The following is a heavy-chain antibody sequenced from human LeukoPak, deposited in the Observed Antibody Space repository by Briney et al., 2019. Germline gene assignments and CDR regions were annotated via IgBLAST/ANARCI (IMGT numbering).Heavy chain of an antibody. D-gene: IGHD6-13*01. V-gene: IGHV3-23*01. CDR2: ISGSGGTT. Sequence: GGSLRLSCAASGFTFSSYAMSWVRQAPGKGLEWVAVISGSGGTTYYADSVKGRFTISRDNSKNTLYLQMNSLRAEDTAVYYCAKEGIAAVGVYFDYWGQGTLVTVSS. CDR3: AKEGIAAVGVYFDY. J-gene: IGHJ4*02. CDR1: GFTFSSYA.